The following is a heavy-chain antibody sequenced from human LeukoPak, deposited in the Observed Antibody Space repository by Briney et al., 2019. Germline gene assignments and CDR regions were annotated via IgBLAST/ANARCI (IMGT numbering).Heavy chain of an antibody. Sequence: PGGSLRLSCAASGFTFSSYAMSWVRQAPGKGLEWVSAISGSGGSTYYADSVKGRFTISRDNSKNTLYLQMNSLRAEDTAVYYCAKEEGVAVAGFAPPDAFDIWGQGTMVTVSS. J-gene: IGHJ3*02. CDR3: AKEEGVAVAGFAPPDAFDI. V-gene: IGHV3-23*01. CDR1: GFTFSSYA. D-gene: IGHD6-19*01. CDR2: ISGSGGST.